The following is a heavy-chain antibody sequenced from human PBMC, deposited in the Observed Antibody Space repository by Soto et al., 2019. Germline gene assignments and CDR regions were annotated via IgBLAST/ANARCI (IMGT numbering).Heavy chain of an antibody. CDR2: IYYSGST. Sequence: QVQLQESGPGLVKPSQTLSLTCTVSGGSISSGGYYWSWIRQHPGKGLEWIGYIYYSGSTYYNPSLRSRVTISVDTSKNQFSLKLSSGTAADTAVYYCARGGSVVTTYYWGQGSLVTVAS. V-gene: IGHV4-31*03. CDR1: GGSISSGGYY. J-gene: IGHJ4*02. D-gene: IGHD2-15*01. CDR3: ARGGSVVTTYY.